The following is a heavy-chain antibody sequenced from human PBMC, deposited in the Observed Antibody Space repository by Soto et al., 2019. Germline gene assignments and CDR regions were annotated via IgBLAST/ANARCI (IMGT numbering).Heavy chain of an antibody. CDR2: MYHSGST. CDR3: ASIAAAGNNFVY. D-gene: IGHD6-13*01. J-gene: IGHJ4*02. V-gene: IGHV4-30-2*01. CDR1: GGSISSGGYS. Sequence: PSETLSLTCAVSGGSISSGGYSWSWIRQPPGKGLEWIGYMYHSGSTYYNPSLKSRVTISIDRSKNQFSLKLNSVTAADTAVYYCASIAAAGNNFVYWGQGTLVTVSS.